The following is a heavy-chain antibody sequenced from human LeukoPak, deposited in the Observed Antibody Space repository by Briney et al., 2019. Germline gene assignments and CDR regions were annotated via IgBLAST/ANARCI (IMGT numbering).Heavy chain of an antibody. J-gene: IGHJ5*02. CDR3: ARHFYDSSGYRHRYNWFDP. D-gene: IGHD3-22*01. CDR2: IYYSGST. V-gene: IGHV4-39*01. CDR1: GGSISSSSYY. Sequence: SETLSLTCTVSGGSISSSSYYWGWTRQPPGKGLEWIGSIYYSGSTYYNPSLKSRVTISVDTSKNQFSLKLSSVTAADTAVYYCARHFYDSSGYRHRYNWFDPWGQGTLVTVSS.